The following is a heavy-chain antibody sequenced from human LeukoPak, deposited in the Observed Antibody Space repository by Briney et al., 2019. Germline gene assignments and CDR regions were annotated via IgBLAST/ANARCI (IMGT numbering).Heavy chain of an antibody. D-gene: IGHD1-26*01. CDR3: AKSLGRYFFHS. CDR1: GFTFSSYA. CDR2: ISASGDTT. J-gene: IGHJ4*02. V-gene: IGHV3-23*01. Sequence: GGSLRLSCAASGFTFSSYAMSWVRQAPGKGLEWVSAISASGDTTNYADSVKGRFTISRDNSKNTLYLQMKSLRADDTAVYYCAKSLGRYFFHSWGQGTLVTVSS.